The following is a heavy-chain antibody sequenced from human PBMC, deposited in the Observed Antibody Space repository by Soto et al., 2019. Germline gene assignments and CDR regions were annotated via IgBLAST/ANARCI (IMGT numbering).Heavy chain of an antibody. Sequence: GGSLRLSCAASGFTFSDYYMSWIRQAPGKGLEWVSYSSRSGSSIYYTDSVKGRFTISRDNANQSLYLQLNSLRAEDTAVYSGERDLGYYGSSGYFDYWGQGTLVTVSS. CDR1: GFTFSDYY. CDR2: SSRSGSSI. V-gene: IGHV3-11*01. J-gene: IGHJ4*02. D-gene: IGHD3-22*01. CDR3: ERDLGYYGSSGYFDY.